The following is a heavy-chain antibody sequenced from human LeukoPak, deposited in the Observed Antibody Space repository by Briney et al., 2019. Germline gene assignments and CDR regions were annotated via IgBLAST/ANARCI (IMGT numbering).Heavy chain of an antibody. CDR1: GYSIISAYY. Sequence: SQTLSLTCTVSGYSIISAYYGCSIHQPPGKRLEWIWSIYHSGSTYYNPYLKSRVTISVDTSKNHFSLKLSPMTAADTAVYYCARDVDTDTVNFDYWGQGTLVTVSS. V-gene: IGHV4-38-2*02. D-gene: IGHD5-18*01. CDR3: ARDVDTDTVNFDY. J-gene: IGHJ4*02. CDR2: IYHSGST.